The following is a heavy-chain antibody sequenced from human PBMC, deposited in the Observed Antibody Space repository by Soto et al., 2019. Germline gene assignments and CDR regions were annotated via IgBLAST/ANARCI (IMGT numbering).Heavy chain of an antibody. CDR2: IYYSGST. V-gene: IGHV4-59*12. CDR1: GGSISSYY. Sequence: QVQLQESGPGLVKPSETLSLTCTVSGGSISSYYWSWIRQPPGKGLAWIGYIYYSGSTNYNPSLKSLVSITVDTSKNQCTRTLSSVTAADTSVDYCARDRGRDGGYDPFDYWGQVNLVAVAS. CDR3: ARDRGRDGGYDPFDY. J-gene: IGHJ4*02. D-gene: IGHD5-12*01.